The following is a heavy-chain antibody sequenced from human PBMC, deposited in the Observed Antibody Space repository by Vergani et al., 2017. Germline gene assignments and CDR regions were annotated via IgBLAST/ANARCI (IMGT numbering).Heavy chain of an antibody. J-gene: IGHJ5*01. CDR3: SKGGLNYWFDS. V-gene: IGHV3-23*02. CDR1: GFSFTTYA. Sequence: EVQLLESGGDLVQPGGSLRLSCAASGFSFTTYAMSWVRQAPGKGLEWVSTINTNGYYTRYGDSVKGRFTISRDNSKSTLYLQMNSLRAEDTAIYYCSKGGLNYWFDSGGQGTLVSVS. D-gene: IGHD3-10*01. CDR2: INTNGYYT.